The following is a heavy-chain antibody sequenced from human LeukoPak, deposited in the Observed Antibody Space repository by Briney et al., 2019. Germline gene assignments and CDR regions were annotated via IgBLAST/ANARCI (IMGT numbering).Heavy chain of an antibody. D-gene: IGHD3-10*01. V-gene: IGHV4-34*01. J-gene: IGHJ6*04. CDR2: INHSGST. Sequence: SETLSLTCAVYGGSFSGYYWSWIRQPPGKGLEWIGEINHSGSTNYNPSLKSRVTLSVDTSKNQFSLKLSSVTAADTAVYYCARVVMVRGVLYYYYGMDVWGKGTTDTVSS. CDR3: ARVVMVRGVLYYYYGMDV. CDR1: GGSFSGYY.